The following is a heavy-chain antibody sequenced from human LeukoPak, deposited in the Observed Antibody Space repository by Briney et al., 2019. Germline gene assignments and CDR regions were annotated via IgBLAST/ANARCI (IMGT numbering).Heavy chain of an antibody. CDR2: ISSSGSTI. J-gene: IGHJ4*02. Sequence: GGSLRLSCAASGFTFSDYYMSWIRQAPGKGLEWVSYISSSGSTIYYADSVKGRFTIPRDNAKNSLYLQMNSLRAEDTAVYYCARMSSGHYYGSQYCFDYWGQGTLVTVSS. CDR1: GFTFSDYY. D-gene: IGHD3-10*01. V-gene: IGHV3-11*01. CDR3: ARMSSGHYYGSQYCFDY.